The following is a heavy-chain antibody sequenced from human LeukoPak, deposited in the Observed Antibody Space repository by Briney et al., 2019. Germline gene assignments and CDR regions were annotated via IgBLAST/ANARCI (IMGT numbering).Heavy chain of an antibody. CDR3: AKDQSFFGVVIIPSFWFDP. J-gene: IGHJ5*02. Sequence: GGSLRLSCAASGFTVSSNYMSWVRQAPGKGLEWVSVIYSGGSTYYADSVKGRFTISRDNSKNTLCLQMNSLRAEDTAVYYCAKDQSFFGVVIIPSFWFDPWGQGTLVTVSS. CDR2: IYSGGST. D-gene: IGHD3-3*01. CDR1: GFTVSSNY. V-gene: IGHV3-66*01.